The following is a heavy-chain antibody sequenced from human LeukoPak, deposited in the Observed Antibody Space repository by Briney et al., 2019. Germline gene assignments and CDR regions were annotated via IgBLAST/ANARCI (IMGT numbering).Heavy chain of an antibody. CDR3: ARVTVVGATTEKNWFDP. V-gene: IGHV1-2*07. CDR2: LNPQTGDT. D-gene: IGHD1-26*01. CDR1: GYAFSAYY. J-gene: IGHJ5*02. Sequence: GASVRVSCKASGYAFSAYYMHWVRQAPGQGGEWMGWLNPQTGDTHFAHNFHGRVTMTRDTSISTAYMELSRLRSGDTVVYYCARVTVVGATTEKNWFDPWGQGTLVTVSS.